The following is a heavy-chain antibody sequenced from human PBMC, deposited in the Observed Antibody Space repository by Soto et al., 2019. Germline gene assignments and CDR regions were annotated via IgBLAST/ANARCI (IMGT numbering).Heavy chain of an antibody. J-gene: IGHJ4*03. CDR1: GYTFTSFY. V-gene: IGHV1-46*01. D-gene: IGHD2-15*01. CDR2: INPSGGST. CDR3: ARTVVVVAGPTTLSSSFFDY. Sequence: QVQLVQSGAEVKKPGASVKVSCKASGYTFTSFYMHWMRQAPGQGLEWMGIINPSGGSTTYAQKFQGRVSMTRDTSTSTVYMELSSLRSEDTAVYYCARTVVVVAGPTTLSSSFFDYWGQGTLVTVSS.